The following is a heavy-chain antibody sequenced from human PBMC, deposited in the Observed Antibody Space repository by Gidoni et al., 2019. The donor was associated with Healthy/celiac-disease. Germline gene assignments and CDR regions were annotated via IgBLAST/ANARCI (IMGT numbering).Heavy chain of an antibody. J-gene: IGHJ3*02. CDR3: AKGPDAFDI. Sequence: QVHLVESGGGVVQPGRSLSLSCAASGFTFSSYGMHGVRQATGKGLEWVAVISYDGSNKYYADSVKGRFTISRDNSKNTLYLQMNSLRAEDTAVYYCAKGPDAFDIWGQGTMVTVSS. CDR1: GFTFSSYG. CDR2: ISYDGSNK. V-gene: IGHV3-30*18.